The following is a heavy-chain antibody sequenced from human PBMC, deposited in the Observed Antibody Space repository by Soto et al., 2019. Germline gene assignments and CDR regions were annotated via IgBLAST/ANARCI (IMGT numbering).Heavy chain of an antibody. D-gene: IGHD3-10*02. J-gene: IGHJ4*02. CDR3: AITLHHDCLWSFPSFDY. CDR2: IIPIFGTA. Sequence: QVQLVQSGAEVKKPGSSVKVSCKASGGTFSSYAISWVRQAPGQGLEWMGGIIPIFGTANYAQKFQGRVTFTADESTHTAYMELRSLRSGHRRVYYCAITLHHDCLWSFPSFDYRGQGTLGTGPS. CDR1: GGTFSSYA. V-gene: IGHV1-69*12.